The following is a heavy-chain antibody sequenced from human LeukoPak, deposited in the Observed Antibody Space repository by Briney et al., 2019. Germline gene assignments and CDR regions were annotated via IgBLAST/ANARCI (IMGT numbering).Heavy chain of an antibody. CDR1: GRSISSHY. Sequence: PSETLSLTCTVSGRSISSHYWNWIRQPPGKGLEWIGYISYSGSTNYNPSLKSRVTMSLDTSKNHFSLKLTSVTAADTAVYYCARLLGYCSGGSCYPRWFAPWGQGTLVTVSS. CDR2: ISYSGST. CDR3: ARLLGYCSGGSCYPRWFAP. D-gene: IGHD2-15*01. J-gene: IGHJ5*02. V-gene: IGHV4-59*08.